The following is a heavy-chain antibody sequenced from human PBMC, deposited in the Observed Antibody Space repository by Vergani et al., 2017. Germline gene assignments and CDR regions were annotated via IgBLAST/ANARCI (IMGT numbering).Heavy chain of an antibody. Sequence: QVQLQQSGPGLVKPSQTLSLTCAISGNSFSSTSAAWNWIRQSPSRGFEWLGRTYYRSKWYNDYAVSVKSRITINPDTSKNQFSLQLNSVTPEDTAVYYCARGDYGDYELIDYWGQGTLVTVSS. CDR3: ARGDYGDYELIDY. D-gene: IGHD4-17*01. CDR1: GNSFSSTSAA. V-gene: IGHV6-1*01. J-gene: IGHJ4*02. CDR2: TYYRSKWYN.